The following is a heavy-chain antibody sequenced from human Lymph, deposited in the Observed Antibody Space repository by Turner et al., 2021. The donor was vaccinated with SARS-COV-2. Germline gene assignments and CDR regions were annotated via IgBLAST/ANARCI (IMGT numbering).Heavy chain of an antibody. J-gene: IGHJ4*02. D-gene: IGHD3-10*01. CDR1: GFTFNNYP. CDR2: ISYDGSNK. CDR3: ARDSSGSGTLDY. Sequence: QVQLVESGGGVVQPGRSLRLSCAASGFTFNNYPMHWVRQAPGKGREWVAVISYDGSNKYYADSVKGRFTISRDNSKNTLYLQMNSLRAEDTAVYYCARDSSGSGTLDYWGQGTLVPVSS. V-gene: IGHV3-30-3*01.